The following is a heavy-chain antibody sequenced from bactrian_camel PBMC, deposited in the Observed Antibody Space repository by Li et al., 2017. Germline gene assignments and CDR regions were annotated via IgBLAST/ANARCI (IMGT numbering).Heavy chain of an antibody. J-gene: IGHJ6*01. CDR1: GFTFSDYF. Sequence: HVQLVESGGGLVQPGGSLRLSCAASGFTFSDYFMYWVRQAPGKGLEWVSFVNSDGTTTTYADSVKDRFTVSRDNDKNAVYLQIRSLKVEDTAVYYCVRDLYGFGVRPQTSSVGFWG. CDR2: VNSDGTTT. D-gene: IGHD5*01. CDR3: VRDLYGFGVRPQTSSVGF. V-gene: IGHV3S1*01.